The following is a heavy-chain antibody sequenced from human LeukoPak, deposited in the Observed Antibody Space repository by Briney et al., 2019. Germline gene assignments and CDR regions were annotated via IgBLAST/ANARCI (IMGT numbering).Heavy chain of an antibody. D-gene: IGHD3-3*01. Sequence: ASMKLSCKASGYTFTDYYMHWVRQAPGQGLEWVGWINPNSGGTNYARKFQGRVTMTRDTSISTAYMELSRLRSDDTAVYYCARTKDKDSWSGYYRRRDYYYMDVWGKGTTVTVSS. J-gene: IGHJ6*03. CDR1: GYTFTDYY. V-gene: IGHV1-2*02. CDR2: INPNSGGT. CDR3: ARTKDKDSWSGYYRRRDYYYMDV.